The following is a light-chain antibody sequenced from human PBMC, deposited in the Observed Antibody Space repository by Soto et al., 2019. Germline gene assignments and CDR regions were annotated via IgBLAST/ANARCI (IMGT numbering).Light chain of an antibody. CDR2: DAS. J-gene: IGKJ5*01. V-gene: IGKV3-11*01. Sequence: EIVLTQSPATLSLSPEERATLSCRASQSISSYLAWYQQKPGQAPRLLIHDASNRATGIPVRFSGSGSGTDFTLTISSLEPEDFAVYYCQQRTFGQGTRLEIK. CDR1: QSISSY. CDR3: QQRT.